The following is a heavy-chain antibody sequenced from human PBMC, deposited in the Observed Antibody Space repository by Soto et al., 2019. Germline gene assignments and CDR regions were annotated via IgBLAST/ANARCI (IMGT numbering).Heavy chain of an antibody. CDR2: IYSDGRT. V-gene: IGHV3-53*02. D-gene: IGHD6-13*01. J-gene: IGHJ4*02. Sequence: VQLVETGGGLIQPGGSLSLSCAASGFIVSSSSMSWVRQAPGKGLEWVTVIYSDGRTYYADSVKGRFTISGDNSKNTLYLQMNSLSAEDTAVYYCARCSGWYGQCYFDCWGQGTLVTVSS. CDR1: GFIVSSSS. CDR3: ARCSGWYGQCYFDC.